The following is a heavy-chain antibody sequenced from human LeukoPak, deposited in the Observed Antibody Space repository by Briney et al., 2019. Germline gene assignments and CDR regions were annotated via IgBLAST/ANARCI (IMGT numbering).Heavy chain of an antibody. V-gene: IGHV1-2*02. D-gene: IGHD6-13*01. CDR3: ARDRGSSWYVDY. CDR1: GYSFTSYY. J-gene: IGHJ4*02. CDR2: INPSSGGT. Sequence: ASVKVSRKTSGYSFTSYYIHWVRHAPGQGLVWMGWINPSSGGTEFEQKVQGRVTMTGDTSISTAYMELSRLRSDDTAVYYCARDRGSSWYVDYWGQGTLVTVSS.